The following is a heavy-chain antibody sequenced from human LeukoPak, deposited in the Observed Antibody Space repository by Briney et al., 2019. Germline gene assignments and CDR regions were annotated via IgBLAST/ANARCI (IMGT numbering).Heavy chain of an antibody. CDR2: NNHSGST. Sequence: SETLSLTCGVYGGSISGYYWSWIRQSPGKGLECIGENNHSGSTNYNPSLKSRFPIPVDTPKNQFSLKLSSLTPADTAVYYCARGRTGYITVLAFDIWRQGTMVTDSS. D-gene: IGHD2-2*02. CDR1: GGSISGYY. CDR3: ARGRTGYITVLAFDI. V-gene: IGHV4-34*01. J-gene: IGHJ3*02.